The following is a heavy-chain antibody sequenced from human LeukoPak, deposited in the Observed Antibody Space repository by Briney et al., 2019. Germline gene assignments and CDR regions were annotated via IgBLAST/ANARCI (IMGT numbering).Heavy chain of an antibody. CDR3: ARHHGYCSGGSCYSEYFQH. V-gene: IGHV3-20*04. CDR1: GFTFDDYG. Sequence: GGSLRLSCAASGFTFDDYGMSWVRQAPGKGPEWVSGINWNGGSTGYADSVKGRFTISRDNAKNSLYLQMNSLRAEDTALYYCARHHGYCSGGSCYSEYFQHWGQGTLVTVSS. CDR2: INWNGGST. J-gene: IGHJ1*01. D-gene: IGHD2-15*01.